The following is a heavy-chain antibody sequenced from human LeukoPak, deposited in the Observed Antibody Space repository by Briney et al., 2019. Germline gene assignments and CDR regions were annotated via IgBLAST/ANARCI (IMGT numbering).Heavy chain of an antibody. D-gene: IGHD6-13*01. CDR3: ARGRILAAAERGGYYGMDV. CDR2: IYHRGST. V-gene: IGHV4-4*02. CDR1: GGSISSSNW. J-gene: IGHJ6*02. Sequence: SETLSLTCAVSGGSISSSNWWSWVRQPPGKGLEWIGEIYHRGSTNYNPSLKSRVTISVDKSKNQFSLKLSSVTAADTAVYYCARGRILAAAERGGYYGMDVWGQGTTVTVSS.